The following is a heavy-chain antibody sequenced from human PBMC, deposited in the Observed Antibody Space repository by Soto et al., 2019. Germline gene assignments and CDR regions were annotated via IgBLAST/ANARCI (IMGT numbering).Heavy chain of an antibody. V-gene: IGHV3-30*03. CDR3: ASAIVATIYDYYYYGMDV. CDR2: ISYDGSNK. Sequence: GGSLRLSCAASGFTFSSYSMNWVRQAPGKGLEWVAVISYDGSNKYYADSVKGRFTISRDNSKNTLYLQMNSLRAEDTAVYYCASAIVATIYDYYYYGMDVWGQGTTVTVSS. CDR1: GFTFSSYS. D-gene: IGHD5-12*01. J-gene: IGHJ6*02.